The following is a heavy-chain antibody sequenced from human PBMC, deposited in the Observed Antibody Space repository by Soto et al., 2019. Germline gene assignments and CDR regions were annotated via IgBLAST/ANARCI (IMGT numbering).Heavy chain of an antibody. V-gene: IGHV4-59*07. CDR3: ARLQYTVVTALDI. Sequence: SSDTLSLTCSVSCVSIGSHFWSWIRQAPGKGPELVGYIYHTVNTNYNPALKSRVTISMDTSKNHLSLQLSSVTAADTAVYYCARLQYTVVTALDIWGQGTMVTVSS. J-gene: IGHJ3*02. CDR1: CVSIGSHF. CDR2: IYHTVNT. D-gene: IGHD2-15*01.